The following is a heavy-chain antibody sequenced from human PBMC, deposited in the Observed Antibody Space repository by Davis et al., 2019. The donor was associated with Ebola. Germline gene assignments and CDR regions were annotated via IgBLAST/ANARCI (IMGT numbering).Heavy chain of an antibody. V-gene: IGHV1-46*01. Sequence: ASVKVSCKASGYTFTNDYLHWVRQAPGQGLEWMGIINPSSGSTTYAQKVQGRLTMTTDMSTSTVYMELSSLRSEDTAVYYCARDAQTPGEAGQLDFWGQGTLVSVSS. J-gene: IGHJ4*02. CDR2: INPSSGST. CDR3: ARDAQTPGEAGQLDF. D-gene: IGHD6-13*01. CDR1: GYTFTNDY.